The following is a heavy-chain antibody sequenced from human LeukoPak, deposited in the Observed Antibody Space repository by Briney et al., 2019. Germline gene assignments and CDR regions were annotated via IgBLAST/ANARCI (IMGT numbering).Heavy chain of an antibody. CDR1: GASINNNF. V-gene: IGHV4-59*08. CDR3: ARHRDYYDT. Sequence: PSETLSLTCTVSGASINNNFWTWIRQPPGKGLEWIGYIYSSGSANYNPSLKSQVIISGDTSKNQISLNLTSVTAADTALYFCARHRDYYDTWGHGTLVTVSS. D-gene: IGHD3-22*01. CDR2: IYSSGSA. J-gene: IGHJ4*01.